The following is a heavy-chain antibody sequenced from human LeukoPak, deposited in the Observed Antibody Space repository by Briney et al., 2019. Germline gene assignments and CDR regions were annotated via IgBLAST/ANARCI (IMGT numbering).Heavy chain of an antibody. CDR3: AAADSISSSSDYYYYGMDV. D-gene: IGHD6-13*01. Sequence: SVKVSCKASGFTFSSSAVQWVRQARGQRLEWIGWIVVGSGNTNYAQKFQERVTITRDTSTSTAYMELSSLRSEDTAVCYCAAADSISSSSDYYYYGMDVWGQGTTVTVSS. CDR2: IVVGSGNT. CDR1: GFTFSSSA. J-gene: IGHJ6*02. V-gene: IGHV1-58*01.